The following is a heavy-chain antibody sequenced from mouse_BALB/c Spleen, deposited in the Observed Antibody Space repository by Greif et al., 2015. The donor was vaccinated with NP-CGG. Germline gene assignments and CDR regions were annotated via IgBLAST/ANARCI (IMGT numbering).Heavy chain of an antibody. CDR3: ARSSGVITTAGFDY. Sequence: QVQLQQSGAELVRPGSSVKISCKASGYAFSSYWMNWVKQRPGQGLEWIGQIYPGDGDTNYNGKFKGKATLTADKSSSPAYMQLSSLTSEDSAVYFCARSSGVITTAGFDYWGQGTTLTVSS. J-gene: IGHJ2*01. CDR2: IYPGDGDT. CDR1: GYAFSSYW. V-gene: IGHV1-80*01. D-gene: IGHD1-2*01.